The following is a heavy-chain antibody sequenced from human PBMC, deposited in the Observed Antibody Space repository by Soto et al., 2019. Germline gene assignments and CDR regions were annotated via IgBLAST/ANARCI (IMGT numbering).Heavy chain of an antibody. V-gene: IGHV1-8*01. J-gene: IGHJ6*02. D-gene: IGHD3-9*01. CDR2: MNPNSGNT. CDR1: GYTFTSYD. Sequence: ASVKVSCKAPGYTFTSYDINWVRQATGQGLEWMGWMNPNSGNTGYAQKFQGRVTMTRNTSISTVYMELSSLRSEDTAVYYCWGRLRYFDWTSYGMDVWGQGTTVTVSS. CDR3: WGRLRYFDWTSYGMDV.